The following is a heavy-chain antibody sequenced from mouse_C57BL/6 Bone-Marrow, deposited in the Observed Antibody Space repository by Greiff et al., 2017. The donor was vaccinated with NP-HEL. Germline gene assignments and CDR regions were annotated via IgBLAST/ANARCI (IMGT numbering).Heavy chain of an antibody. D-gene: IGHD2-2*01. J-gene: IGHJ3*01. Sequence: QVQLQQPGAELVKPGASVKLSCKASGYTFTSYWMHWVKQRPGQGLEWIGMIHPNSGSTNYNEKFKSKATLTVDQSSSTAYMQLSSLTSEDSAVYYCARPSGYGGFAYWGQGTLVTVSA. V-gene: IGHV1-64*01. CDR2: IHPNSGST. CDR3: ARPSGYGGFAY. CDR1: GYTFTSYW.